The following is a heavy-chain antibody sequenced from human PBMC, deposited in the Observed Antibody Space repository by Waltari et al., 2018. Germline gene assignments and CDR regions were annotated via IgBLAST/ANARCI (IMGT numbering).Heavy chain of an antibody. CDR2: ISWNSGSI. J-gene: IGHJ4*02. V-gene: IGHV3-9*01. CDR3: AKDIPLGDSSRGY. Sequence: EVQLVESGGGLVQPGRSLRLSCAASGFTFDDYAMHWVRQAPGKGREWVSGISWNSGSIGYADSVKGRFTISRDNAKNSLYLQMNSLRAEDTALYYCAKDIPLGDSSRGYWGQGTLVTVSS. CDR1: GFTFDDYA. D-gene: IGHD6-13*01.